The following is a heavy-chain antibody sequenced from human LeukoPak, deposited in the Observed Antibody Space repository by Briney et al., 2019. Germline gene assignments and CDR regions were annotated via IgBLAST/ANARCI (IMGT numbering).Heavy chain of an antibody. CDR2: ISTDGSYK. CDR1: GFTFSSFP. D-gene: IGHD6-25*01. Sequence: GGSLRLSCAVSGFTFSSFPFHWVRQAPGKGLEWVAAISTDGSYKYHGDSVKGRFTISRDNAKNSLYLQMNSLRAEDTAVYYCARSSVPRVPRYFDYWGQGTLVTVSS. J-gene: IGHJ4*02. CDR3: ARSSVPRVPRYFDY. V-gene: IGHV3-30*04.